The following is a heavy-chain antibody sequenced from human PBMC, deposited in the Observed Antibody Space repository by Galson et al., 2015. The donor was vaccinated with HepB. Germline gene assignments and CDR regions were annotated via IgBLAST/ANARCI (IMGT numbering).Heavy chain of an antibody. D-gene: IGHD3-9*01. CDR2: IYWDDDK. CDR3: AHSLRYFDSLSHYYYYMDV. J-gene: IGHJ6*03. Sequence: PALVNPTQTLTLTCTFSGFSLSFSGVGVGWIRQPPGKALEWLAVIYWDDDKRYSPSLRSRLTITKDTSKNQVVLTMTNMDPVDTATYYCAHSLRYFDSLSHYYYYMDVWGKGTTVTVSS. CDR1: GFSLSFSGVG. V-gene: IGHV2-5*02.